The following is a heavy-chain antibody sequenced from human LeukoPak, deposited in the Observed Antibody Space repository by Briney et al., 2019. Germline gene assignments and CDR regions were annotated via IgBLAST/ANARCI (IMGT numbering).Heavy chain of an antibody. CDR1: GYTFTSYD. D-gene: IGHD1-26*01. V-gene: IGHV1-8*01. CDR2: MNPNSGNT. CDR3: ARGSRIAGGAEVGY. Sequence: ASVNVSCKASGYTFTSYDINWVGQATGQGLKWMGWMNPNSGNTGYAQKFQGRVTMTRNTSISTAYMNPTSLGSEDTAVYYCARGSRIAGGAEVGYWGQGTLVTVSS. J-gene: IGHJ4*02.